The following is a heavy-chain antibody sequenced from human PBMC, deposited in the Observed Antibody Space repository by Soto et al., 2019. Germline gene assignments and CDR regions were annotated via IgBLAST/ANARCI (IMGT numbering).Heavy chain of an antibody. D-gene: IGHD2-2*01. J-gene: IGHJ6*03. V-gene: IGHV4-59*08. Sequence: SETLSLTCTVSGGSISSYYWSWIRQPPGKGLEWIGYIYYSGSTNYNPSLKSRVTISVDTSKNQFSLKLSSVTAADTAVYYCARHSTGYHPCGYYYYYKDVWTKRTTVTVS. CDR3: ARHSTGYHPCGYYYYYKDV. CDR1: GGSISSYY. CDR2: IYYSGST.